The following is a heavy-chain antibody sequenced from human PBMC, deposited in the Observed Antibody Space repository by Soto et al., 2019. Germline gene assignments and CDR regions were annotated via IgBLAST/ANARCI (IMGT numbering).Heavy chain of an antibody. CDR2: IWYDRSNK. Sequence: QVQLVESGGGVVQPGRSLRLSCAASGFTFSSYGMHWVRQAPGKGLEWVAVIWYDRSNKYYADSVKGRFTISRDNSKNTLYLQMNSLRAEDTAVYYCAREGSSGWYDYWGQGTLVTVSS. J-gene: IGHJ4*02. V-gene: IGHV3-33*01. D-gene: IGHD6-19*01. CDR1: GFTFSSYG. CDR3: AREGSSGWYDY.